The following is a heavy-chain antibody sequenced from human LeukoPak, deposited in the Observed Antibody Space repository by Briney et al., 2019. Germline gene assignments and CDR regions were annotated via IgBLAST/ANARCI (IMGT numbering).Heavy chain of an antibody. Sequence: GGSLRLSCAASGFTVNNKYMTWVRQAPGRGLEWVSGINWNGVSTGYADSVKGRFTISRDNAKNSLYLQMNRLRAEDTALYYCARGGLRISGGNYFDYWGQGTLVTVSS. D-gene: IGHD1-26*01. J-gene: IGHJ4*02. CDR2: INWNGVST. V-gene: IGHV3-20*04. CDR1: GFTVNNKY. CDR3: ARGGLRISGGNYFDY.